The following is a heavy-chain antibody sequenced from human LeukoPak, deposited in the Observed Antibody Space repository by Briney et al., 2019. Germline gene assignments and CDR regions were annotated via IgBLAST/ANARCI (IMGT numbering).Heavy chain of an antibody. V-gene: IGHV1-46*01. J-gene: IGHJ4*02. Sequence: RASVKVSCKASGYTFTSHYMHWVRQAPGQGLEWMGIINPSGGSTSYAQKFQGRVTMTRDTSTSTVYMELSSLRSEDTAVYYCATPNSYGYGFDYWGQGTLVTVSS. D-gene: IGHD5-18*01. CDR3: ATPNSYGYGFDY. CDR1: GYTFTSHY. CDR2: INPSGGST.